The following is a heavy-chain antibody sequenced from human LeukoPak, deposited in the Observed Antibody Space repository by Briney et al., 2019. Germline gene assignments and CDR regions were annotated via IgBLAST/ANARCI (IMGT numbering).Heavy chain of an antibody. CDR2: IYHSEST. D-gene: IGHD6-19*01. CDR1: GGSINTSRYY. Sequence: SETLSLTCTVSGGSINTSRYYWGWIRQPPGKGLEWIGEIYHSESTNSNPSLKSRVTISVDKSKNQFSLNLSSVTAADTAVYYCTRRAGTDSNGAFDIWGQGTVVTVSS. CDR3: TRRAGTDSNGAFDI. V-gene: IGHV4-39*07. J-gene: IGHJ3*02.